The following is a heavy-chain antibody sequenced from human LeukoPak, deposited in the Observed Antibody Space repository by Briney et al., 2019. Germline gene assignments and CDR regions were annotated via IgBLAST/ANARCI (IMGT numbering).Heavy chain of an antibody. V-gene: IGHV4-59*01. Sequence: SETLPLTCTVSGGSISSYYWSWIRQPPGKGLEWIGYIYYSGSTNYNPSLKSRVTISVDTSKNQFSLKLSSVTAADTAVYYCARDCSGGSCYRGFDYWGQGTLVTVSS. CDR1: GGSISSYY. D-gene: IGHD2-15*01. CDR2: IYYSGST. J-gene: IGHJ4*02. CDR3: ARDCSGGSCYRGFDY.